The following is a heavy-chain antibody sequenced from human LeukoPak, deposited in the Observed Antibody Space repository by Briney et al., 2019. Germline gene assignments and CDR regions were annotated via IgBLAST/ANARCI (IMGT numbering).Heavy chain of an antibody. J-gene: IGHJ5*02. Sequence: KPSETLSLTCTVSGGSISSSSYYWGWIRQPPGKGLEWIGSIYYSGSTYYNPSLKSRVTISVDTSKNQFSLKLSSVTAADTAVYYCARIGGAAAGTPFDPWGQGTLVTVSS. CDR2: IYYSGST. CDR1: GGSISSSSYY. D-gene: IGHD6-13*01. V-gene: IGHV4-39*07. CDR3: ARIGGAAAGTPFDP.